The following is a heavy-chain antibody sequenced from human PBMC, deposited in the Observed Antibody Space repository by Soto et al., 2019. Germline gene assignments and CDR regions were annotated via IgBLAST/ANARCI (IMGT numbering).Heavy chain of an antibody. J-gene: IGHJ4*02. CDR3: ARDLYGSSSSPRFDY. D-gene: IGHD6-6*01. CDR2: IGTAGDT. CDR1: GFTFSSYD. Sequence: GGSLRLSCAASGFTFSSYDMHWVRQATGKGLEWVSAIGTAGDTYYPGSVKGRFTISRENAKNSLYLQMNSLRAEDTAVYYCARDLYGSSSSPRFDYWGQGTLVTVSS. V-gene: IGHV3-13*01.